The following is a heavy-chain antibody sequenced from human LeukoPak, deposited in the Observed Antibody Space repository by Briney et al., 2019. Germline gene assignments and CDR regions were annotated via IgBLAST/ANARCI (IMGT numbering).Heavy chain of an antibody. Sequence: SETLSLTCAVSGGSISSSNWWSWVRQPPGKGLEWIGEIYHSGSTNYNPSLKSRVTISVDKSKNQFSLKLSSVTAADTAVYYCARALGIAAAGSWFDPWGQGTLVTVSS. CDR2: IYHSGST. CDR1: GGSISSSNW. CDR3: ARALGIAAAGSWFDP. J-gene: IGHJ5*02. D-gene: IGHD6-13*01. V-gene: IGHV4-4*02.